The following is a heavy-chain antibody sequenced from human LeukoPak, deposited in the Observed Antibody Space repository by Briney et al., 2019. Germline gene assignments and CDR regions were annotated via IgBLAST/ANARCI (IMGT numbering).Heavy chain of an antibody. Sequence: GGSLRLSCAASGFTFSDHYMDWVRQAPGKGLEWVGRTRNKANSYTTEYAASVKGRFTISRDDSKNSLYLQMNSLKTEDTAVYYCARASGDFSARYFDWLHYFDYWGQGTLVTVSS. CDR3: ARASGDFSARYFDWLHYFDY. D-gene: IGHD3-9*01. CDR1: GFTFSDHY. V-gene: IGHV3-72*01. J-gene: IGHJ4*02. CDR2: TRNKANSYTT.